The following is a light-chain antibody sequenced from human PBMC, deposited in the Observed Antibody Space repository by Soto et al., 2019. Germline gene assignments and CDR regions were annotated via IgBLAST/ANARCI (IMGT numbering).Light chain of an antibody. CDR2: EGS. V-gene: IGLV2-23*01. CDR3: CSYAGGSALNYV. J-gene: IGLJ1*01. Sequence: QPVLTQPASVSGSPGQSITISCTGTSSDVGSYNSVSWYQHHPGKVPKVMIYEGSKRPSGVSSRFSGSQSGNTASLTISGLQAEDEAEYYCCSYAGGSALNYVFGTGTKLTVL. CDR1: SSDVGSYNS.